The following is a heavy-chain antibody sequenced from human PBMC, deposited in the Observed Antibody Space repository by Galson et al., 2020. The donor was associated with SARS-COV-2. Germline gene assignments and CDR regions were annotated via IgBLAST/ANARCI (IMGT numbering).Heavy chain of an antibody. V-gene: IGHV1-24*01. J-gene: IGHJ5*02. CDR1: GYTLTELS. D-gene: IGHD1-26*01. Sequence: GESLKISCKVSGYTLTELSMHWVRQAPGKGLEWMGGFDPEDGKTIYAQKFQGRVTMTEDTSTDTAYMELSSLRSEDTAVYYCATGPVIVGATGGWFDPWGQGTLVTVSS. CDR2: FDPEDGKT. CDR3: ATGPVIVGATGGWFDP.